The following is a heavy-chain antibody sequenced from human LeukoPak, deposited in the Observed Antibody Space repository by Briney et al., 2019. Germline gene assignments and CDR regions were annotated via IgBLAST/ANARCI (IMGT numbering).Heavy chain of an antibody. D-gene: IGHD6-19*01. Sequence: AAVKVSCKASGYTFTSYGISWVRQARGQGREGMGWISAYNGNTNYAQKLQGRVTMTTDTSTSTAYMELRSLRSDDTAVYYCARGYSSGWDDAFDIWGQGTMVTVSS. V-gene: IGHV1-18*01. J-gene: IGHJ3*02. CDR3: ARGYSSGWDDAFDI. CDR2: ISAYNGNT. CDR1: GYTFTSYG.